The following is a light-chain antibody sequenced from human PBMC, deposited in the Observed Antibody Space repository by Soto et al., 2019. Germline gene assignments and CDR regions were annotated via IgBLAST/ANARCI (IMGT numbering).Light chain of an antibody. CDR1: QSVSSY. V-gene: IGKV3-11*01. Sequence: EIVLTQSPSTLSLSPGERATLSCRASQSVSSYLAWCQQKRGXAPSLLIHDASNRATGIPARFSGSRSGTDLTLTISSLEPEDFAVYYCQQRSNWPPTFDQGTKVEIK. CDR2: DAS. J-gene: IGKJ1*01. CDR3: QQRSNWPPT.